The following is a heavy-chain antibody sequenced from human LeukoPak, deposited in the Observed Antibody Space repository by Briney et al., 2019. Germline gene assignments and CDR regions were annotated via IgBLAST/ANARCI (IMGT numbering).Heavy chain of an antibody. J-gene: IGHJ5*02. CDR2: IYYSQKT. V-gene: IGHV4-59*12. D-gene: IGHD5-12*01. CDR1: GGSISSYY. Sequence: PSETLSLTCTVSGGSISSYYWSWIRQPPGKGLEWIGYIYYSQKTNYNPSLKSRVTISEDTSKNQFSLNLTSVTAADAAVYYCARDLGYGGFDWAPWGQGTLVTVSS. CDR3: ARDLGYGGFDWAP.